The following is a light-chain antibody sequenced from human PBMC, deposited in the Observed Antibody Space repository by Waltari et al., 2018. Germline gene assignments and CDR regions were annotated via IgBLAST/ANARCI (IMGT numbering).Light chain of an antibody. J-gene: IGLJ3*02. Sequence: QSVVTQPPSASAPPGQRVTMSCSGSNSNIGKNTVNWYQQLPGTAPNLLVFRNVHRPSGVPDRFSASRSGTSASLAISGLQFDDEADYECATWDDSLNGWVFGGGTRLTVL. CDR1: NSNIGKNT. V-gene: IGLV1-44*01. CDR3: ATWDDSLNGWV. CDR2: RNV.